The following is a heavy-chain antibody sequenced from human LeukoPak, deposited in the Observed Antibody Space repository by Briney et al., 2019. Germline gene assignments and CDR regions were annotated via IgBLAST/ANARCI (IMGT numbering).Heavy chain of an antibody. CDR1: GYSISSGYY. V-gene: IGHV4-38-2*01. CDR3: ARHGEWFTSSFDY. CDR2: IYHSGST. J-gene: IGHJ4*02. Sequence: PSQTLPLTCAVSGYSISSGYYWGWIRQPPGKGLEWIGSIYHSGSTYYNPSLKSRVTISVDTSKNQFSLKLSSVTAADTAVYYCARHGEWFTSSFDYWGQGTLVTVSS. D-gene: IGHD3-3*01.